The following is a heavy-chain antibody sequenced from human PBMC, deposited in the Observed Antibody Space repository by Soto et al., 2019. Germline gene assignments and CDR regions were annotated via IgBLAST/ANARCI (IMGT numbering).Heavy chain of an antibody. Sequence: ASVKVSCKASGYTFTSYGISWVRQAPGQGLEWMGWISAYNGNTNYAQKLQGRVTMATDTSTSTAYMELRSLRSDDTAVYYCARVRGDGDYQKSGYWGQGTLVTVSS. CDR3: ARVRGDGDYQKSGY. V-gene: IGHV1-18*01. CDR1: GYTFTSYG. D-gene: IGHD4-17*01. CDR2: ISAYNGNT. J-gene: IGHJ4*02.